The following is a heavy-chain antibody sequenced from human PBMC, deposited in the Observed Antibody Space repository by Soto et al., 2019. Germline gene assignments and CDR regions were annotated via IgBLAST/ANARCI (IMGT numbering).Heavy chain of an antibody. CDR2: IKQEGIEK. D-gene: IGHD2-15*01. J-gene: IGHJ2*01. CDR1: GFSFSSNW. V-gene: IGHV3-7*01. Sequence: EVQLVESGGGLVQPGGSLRLSCAASGFSFSSNWMGWVRQAPGKGLEWVANIKQEGIEKVYMDSMKGRFTISRDNAKNSLFLQMDSLRAEDTALYYCARISGCPTSYWYFDLWGRGTMVTVSS. CDR3: ARISGCPTSYWYFDL.